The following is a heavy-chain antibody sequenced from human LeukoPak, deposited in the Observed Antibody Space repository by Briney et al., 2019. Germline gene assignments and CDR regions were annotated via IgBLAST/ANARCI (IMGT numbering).Heavy chain of an antibody. CDR2: IYYSGST. J-gene: IGHJ4*02. V-gene: IGHV4-61*01. CDR1: GVSISSSNSY. Sequence: SETLSLTCTVSGVSISSSNSYWGWIRQPPGKGLEWIGYIYYSGSTNYNPSLKSRVTISVDTSKNQFSLKLSSVTAADTAVYYCARERLYGSGSYDWGQGTLVTVSS. CDR3: ARERLYGSGSYD. D-gene: IGHD3-10*01.